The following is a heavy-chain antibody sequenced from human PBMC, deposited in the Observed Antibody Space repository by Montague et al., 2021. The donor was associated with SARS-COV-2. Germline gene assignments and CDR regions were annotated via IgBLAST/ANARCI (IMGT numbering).Heavy chain of an antibody. V-gene: IGHV4-34*01. CDR2: INHSGST. J-gene: IGHJ4*02. Sequence: SETLSLTCAVYGGSFSGYYWSWIRRPPGKGLEWIGEINHSGSTNYNPSLKSRVTISVDTSKNQFSLKLSSVTAADTAVYYCARGTKLTYYYDSSGYYPSGYWGQGTLDTVSS. CDR1: GGSFSGYY. CDR3: ARGTKLTYYYDSSGYYPSGY. D-gene: IGHD3-22*01.